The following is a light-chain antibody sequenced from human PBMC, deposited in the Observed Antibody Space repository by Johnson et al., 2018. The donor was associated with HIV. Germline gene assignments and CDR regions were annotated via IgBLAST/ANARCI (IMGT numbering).Light chain of an antibody. Sequence: QSVLTQPPSVSAAPGQKVTISCSGSSSNIGNNYVSWYQQLPGTAPKLLIYENNKRPSGIPDRFSGYKSGTSATLGITGLQTGDEADYYCGTWDSSLSAGNVFGTGTKVTVL. V-gene: IGLV1-51*02. CDR2: ENN. J-gene: IGLJ1*01. CDR3: GTWDSSLSAGNV. CDR1: SSNIGNNY.